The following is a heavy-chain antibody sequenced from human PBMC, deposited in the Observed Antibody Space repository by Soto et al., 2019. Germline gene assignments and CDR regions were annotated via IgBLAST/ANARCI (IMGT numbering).Heavy chain of an antibody. J-gene: IGHJ3*02. CDR1: GYTLTELS. V-gene: IGHV1-24*01. CDR2: FDPEDGET. D-gene: IGHD5-18*01. CDR3: ATGVDTAMVPNDAFDI. Sequence: ASVKVSCKVSGYTLTELSMHWVRQAPGKGLEWMGGFDPEDGETIYAQKFQGRVTMTEDTSTDTAYMELSSLRSEETAVYYCATGVDTAMVPNDAFDIWGQGTMVTVSS.